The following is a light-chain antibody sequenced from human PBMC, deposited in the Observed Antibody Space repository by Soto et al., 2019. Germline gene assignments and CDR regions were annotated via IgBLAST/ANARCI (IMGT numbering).Light chain of an antibody. V-gene: IGKV3-20*01. CDR3: QQYNNWLT. CDR2: GAS. CDR1: QSVSSSY. J-gene: IGKJ4*01. Sequence: EIVLTQSPGTLSLSPGERATLSCRASQSVSSSYLAWYQQKPGQAPRLLIYGASSRATGIPDRFSGSGSGTDFTLTISRLEPGDFAVYYCQQYNNWLTFGGGTKVEIK.